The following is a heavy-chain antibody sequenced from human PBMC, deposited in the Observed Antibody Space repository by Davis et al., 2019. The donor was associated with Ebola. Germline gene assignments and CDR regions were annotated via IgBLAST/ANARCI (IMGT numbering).Heavy chain of an antibody. V-gene: IGHV3-21*01. CDR3: AQIISYYYGMDV. CDR2: ISSSSSYI. D-gene: IGHD3-10*01. CDR1: GFTVSSNY. J-gene: IGHJ6*02. Sequence: GGSLRPSCAAPGFTVSSNYMSWVRQAPGKGLEWVSSISSSSSYIYYADSVKGRFTISRDNAKNSLYLQMNSLRAEDTAVYYCAQIISYYYGMDVWGQGTTVTVSS.